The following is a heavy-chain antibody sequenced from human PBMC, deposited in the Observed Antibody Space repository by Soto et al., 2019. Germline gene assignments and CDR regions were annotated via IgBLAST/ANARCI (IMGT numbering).Heavy chain of an antibody. CDR3: ARIVGRSSEY. V-gene: IGHV6-1*01. J-gene: IGHJ4*02. D-gene: IGHD2-15*01. Sequence: SQTLSLTCAISGYSVSNNSAAWNWIRQPPSGGLEWLGRTYYRSKWYNDYAFSVKSRITINPDTSKNQFSLQLKSVTPEDAAMYCCARIVGRSSEYWGQGTLVTGSS. CDR2: TYYRSKWYN. CDR1: GYSVSNNSAA.